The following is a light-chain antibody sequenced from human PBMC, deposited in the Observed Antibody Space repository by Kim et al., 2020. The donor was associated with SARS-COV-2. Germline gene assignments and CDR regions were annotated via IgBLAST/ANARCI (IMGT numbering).Light chain of an antibody. V-gene: IGLV1-40*01. CDR1: SSNSGAGDD. CDR3: QSYDASLSGSL. CDR2: DND. J-gene: IGLJ3*02. Sequence: RVVYTCTGSSSNSGAGDDVHWYQQLPGAAPTLLIYDNDNRPAGVPDRFSASKSGTSASLAITGLQADDEGEYYCQSYDASLSGSLFGGGTQLTVL.